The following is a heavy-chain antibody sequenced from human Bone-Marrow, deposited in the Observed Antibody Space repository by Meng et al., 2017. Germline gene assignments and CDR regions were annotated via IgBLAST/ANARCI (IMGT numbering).Heavy chain of an antibody. V-gene: IGHV4-34*01. CDR3: ARTCRDGYNFDC. CDR2: INHSGST. CDR1: GGSFSGYY. D-gene: IGHD5-24*01. J-gene: IGHJ4*02. Sequence: QVQLQQSGARLLKSSETLSLTCAVYGGSFSGYYWSWIRQPPGKGLEWIGEINHSGSTNYNPSLKSRVTISVDTSKNQFSLKLSSVTAADTAVYYCARTCRDGYNFDCWGQGTLVTVSS.